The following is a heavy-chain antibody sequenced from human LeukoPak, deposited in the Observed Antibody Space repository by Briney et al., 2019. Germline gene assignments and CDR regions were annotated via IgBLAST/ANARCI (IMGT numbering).Heavy chain of an antibody. CDR2: IYPGDSDT. V-gene: IGHV5-51*01. CDR1: GYIFTSYW. D-gene: IGHD1-26*01. CDR3: ARRRGSYYGSFDY. Sequence: GESLKISCKASGYIFTSYWIGWVRQMPGKGLAWMGIIYPGDSDTRYSPSFQGQVTISADKSISTAYLQWSSLKASDTAMYYCARRRGSYYGSFDYWGQGTLVTVSA. J-gene: IGHJ4*02.